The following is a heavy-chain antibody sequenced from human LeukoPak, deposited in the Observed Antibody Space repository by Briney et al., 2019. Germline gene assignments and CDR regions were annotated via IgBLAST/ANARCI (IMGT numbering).Heavy chain of an antibody. CDR3: ARKMGATPFFDY. CDR2: SYISGST. J-gene: IGHJ4*02. CDR1: GGSISDYY. D-gene: IGHD1-26*01. V-gene: IGHV4-4*07. Sequence: ASETLSLTCTVSGGSISDYYCTWIRQPAGKGLEWIGRSYISGSTNYNPSLKSRVTISVDTSKNQFSLKLSSVTAADTAVYYCARKMGATPFFDYWGQGTLVTVSS.